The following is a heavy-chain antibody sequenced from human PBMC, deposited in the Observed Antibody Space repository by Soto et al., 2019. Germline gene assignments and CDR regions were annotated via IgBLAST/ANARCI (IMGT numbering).Heavy chain of an antibody. Sequence: EVLLVESGGGLVQSGGSLRLSCAASTSTFSRYGMNWVRQAPGKGLEWISFISPSGVTIYYADSVRGRFTISRDNAKNSLFLQMSSLKPEDTAVYYCAKDQGKVDWLDAYDAFDIWGQGTMVTVSS. CDR3: AKDQGKVDWLDAYDAFDI. CDR1: TSTFSRYG. J-gene: IGHJ3*02. V-gene: IGHV3-48*01. D-gene: IGHD3-9*01. CDR2: ISPSGVTI.